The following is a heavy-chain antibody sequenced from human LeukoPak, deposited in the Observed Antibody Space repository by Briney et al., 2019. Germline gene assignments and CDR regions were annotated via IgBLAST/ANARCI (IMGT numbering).Heavy chain of an antibody. CDR3: ASGPVTGTFHF. V-gene: IGHV3-23*01. CDR1: GFILSSYA. Sequence: GGSLRLSCGATGFILSSYAMNWVRQAPGKGLEWASVISGSGGSTYYADSVKGRFTISRDNSNNTVYLRMNSLRAEDTAVYYCASGPVTGTFHFWGQGTLLTVSS. J-gene: IGHJ4*02. D-gene: IGHD6-19*01. CDR2: ISGSGGST.